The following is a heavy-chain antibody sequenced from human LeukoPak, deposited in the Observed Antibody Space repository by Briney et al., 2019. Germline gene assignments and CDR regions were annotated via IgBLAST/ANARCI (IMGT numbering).Heavy chain of an antibody. D-gene: IGHD2-2*01. V-gene: IGHV4-61*02. CDR3: ATSRAENYYYYMDV. CDR2: IYTSGST. CDR1: GGSISSGSYY. J-gene: IGHJ6*03. Sequence: SQTLSLTCTVSGGSISSGSYYWSWIRQPAGKGLEWIGRIYTSGSTNYNPSLKSRVTISVDTSKNQFSLKLSSVTAADTAVYYCATSRAENYYYYMDVWGKGTTVTVSS.